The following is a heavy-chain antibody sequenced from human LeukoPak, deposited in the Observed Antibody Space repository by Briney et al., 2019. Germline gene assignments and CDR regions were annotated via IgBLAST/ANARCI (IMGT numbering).Heavy chain of an antibody. CDR3: ARDGQGGIGRPFDY. V-gene: IGHV4-61*02. J-gene: IGHJ4*02. CDR2: IYTSGST. D-gene: IGHD3-16*01. Sequence: PSETLSLTCTVSGASISSSGYYWGWIRQPAGKGLEWIGRIYTSGSTYYNPSLKSRVTISVDTSKNQFSLKLSSVTAADTAVYYCARDGQGGIGRPFDYWGQGTLVTVSS. CDR1: GASISSSGYY.